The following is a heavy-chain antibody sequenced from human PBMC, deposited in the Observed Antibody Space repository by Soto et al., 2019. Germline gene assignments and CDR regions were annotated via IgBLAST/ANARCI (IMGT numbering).Heavy chain of an antibody. Sequence: PSETLSLTCTVSGGSISSGDYYWSWIRQPPGKGLEWIGYIYYSGSTYYNPSLKSRVTISVDTSKNQFSLKLSSVTAADTAVYYCARDYYDSPNWFDPWGQGTLVTVSS. V-gene: IGHV4-30-4*01. J-gene: IGHJ5*02. CDR1: GGSISSGDYY. D-gene: IGHD3-22*01. CDR2: IYYSGST. CDR3: ARDYYDSPNWFDP.